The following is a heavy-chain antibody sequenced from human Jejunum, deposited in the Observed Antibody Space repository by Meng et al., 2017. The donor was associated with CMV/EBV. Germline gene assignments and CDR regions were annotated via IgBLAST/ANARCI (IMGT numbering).Heavy chain of an antibody. J-gene: IGHJ4*02. CDR2: ITDSGGST. D-gene: IGHD2-2*01. CDR1: GFTFRTYP. CDR3: AKGRAGSTSCFDY. Sequence: GFTFRTYPMAWVRQAPGKGLEWVSGITDSGGSTNYADSVKGRFTISRDNSKNTLYLQMNSLRAEDTAVYYCAKGRAGSTSCFDYWGQGTLVTVSS. V-gene: IGHV3-23*01.